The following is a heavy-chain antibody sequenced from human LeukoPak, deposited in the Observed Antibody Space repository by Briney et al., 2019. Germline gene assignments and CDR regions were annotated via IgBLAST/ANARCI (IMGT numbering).Heavy chain of an antibody. V-gene: IGHV3-74*01. CDR3: VRDGDAYNFDF. Sequence: SGGSLRLSCATSGFTLSLAWMHWVRHAPGKGLEWVSRIKYDGSYTNYADSVKGRFTISRDNARNTLSLHMISLRAEDTAVYFCVRDGDAYNFDFWGQGVLVTVSS. CDR2: IKYDGSYT. D-gene: IGHD5-24*01. CDR1: GFTLSLAW. J-gene: IGHJ4*02.